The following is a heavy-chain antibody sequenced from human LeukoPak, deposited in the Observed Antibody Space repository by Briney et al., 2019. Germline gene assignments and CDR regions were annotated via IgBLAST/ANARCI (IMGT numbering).Heavy chain of an antibody. Sequence: HPGGSLRLSCAASGFTFSSYGMHWVRQAPGKGLEWVAVISYDGTNEFYADSVKGRFTASRDNSNNTLFLQMNSLRPEDTAVYYCVRGSLASGVVVYYYYYLDVWGKGTTVTVSS. D-gene: IGHD3-3*01. CDR2: ISYDGTNE. CDR1: GFTFSSYG. V-gene: IGHV3-30*03. CDR3: VRGSLASGVVVYYYYYLDV. J-gene: IGHJ6*03.